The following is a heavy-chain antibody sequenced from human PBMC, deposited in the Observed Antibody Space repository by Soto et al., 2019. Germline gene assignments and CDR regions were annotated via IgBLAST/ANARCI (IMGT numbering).Heavy chain of an antibody. CDR1: GFTFSSYW. V-gene: IGHV3-7*03. D-gene: IGHD3-3*01. CDR3: ARDIPTYYDFWSGYPPYYYYYMDV. CDR2: IKQDGSEK. Sequence: GGSLRLSCAASGFTFSSYWMSWVRQAPGKGLEWVANIKQDGSEKYYVDSVKGRFTISRDNAKNSLYLQMNSLRAEDTAVYYCARDIPTYYDFWSGYPPYYYYYMDVWGKGTTVTVSS. J-gene: IGHJ6*03.